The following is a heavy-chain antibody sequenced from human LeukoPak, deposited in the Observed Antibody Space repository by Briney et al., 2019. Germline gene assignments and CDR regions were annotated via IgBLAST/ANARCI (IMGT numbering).Heavy chain of an antibody. V-gene: IGHV4-39*01. J-gene: IGHJ6*03. CDR1: GGSISSSSYY. CDR3: ARQGYSYGYNYYYMDV. CDR2: IYYSGST. D-gene: IGHD5-18*01. Sequence: SETLSLTCTVSGGSISSSSYYWGSIRQPPGKGLEWIGSIYYSGSTYYNPSLKSRVTISVDTSKNQFSLKLSSVTAADTAVYYCARQGYSYGYNYYYMDVWGKGTTVTVSS.